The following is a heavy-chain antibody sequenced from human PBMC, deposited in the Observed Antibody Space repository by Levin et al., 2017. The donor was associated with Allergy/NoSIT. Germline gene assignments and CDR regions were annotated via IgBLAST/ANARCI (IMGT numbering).Heavy chain of an antibody. CDR3: ANGPIVLWGIGGAGSD. D-gene: IGHD1-26*01. J-gene: IGHJ4*02. Sequence: HAGGSLRLSCAASGFIFNTYAMNWVRQAPGKGLEWVSTISGSGGTTYYADSVKGRFTISRDNSKNTLYLQMNNLRTEDAAVYYCANGPIVLWGIGGAGSDWGQGTLVTVSS. CDR1: GFIFNTYA. V-gene: IGHV3-23*01. CDR2: ISGSGGTT.